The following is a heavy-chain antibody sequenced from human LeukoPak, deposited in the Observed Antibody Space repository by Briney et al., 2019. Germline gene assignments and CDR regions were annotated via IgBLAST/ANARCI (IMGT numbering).Heavy chain of an antibody. CDR2: INTGNGNA. CDR3: AKMRRYCSSTSCSFGHYYYYYGMDV. D-gene: IGHD2-2*01. CDR1: GYTFTDYG. J-gene: IGHJ6*02. Sequence: ASVKVSCKASGYTFTDYGMHWVRQAPGQGLEWMAWINTGNGNAKYSEKFQGRVTITRDTSASTAYMDLSSLRSEDTAVYYCAKMRRYCSSTSCSFGHYYYYYGMDVWGQGTTVTVSS. V-gene: IGHV1-3*04.